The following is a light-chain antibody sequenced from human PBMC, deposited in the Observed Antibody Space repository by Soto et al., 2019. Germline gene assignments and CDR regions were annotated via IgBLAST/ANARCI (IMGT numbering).Light chain of an antibody. CDR1: QSVLYSSNNKNY. J-gene: IGKJ2*01. V-gene: IGKV4-1*01. Sequence: DIVMTQSPDSLAVSLGERATINCKSSQSVLYSSNNKNYLAWYQQKPGQPPKLLIYWASTRESGVPDRFSGSGSGTDFTLTISSLQAEDVAVYYCQPYYSKGYTFGQGTKLEIK. CDR2: WAS. CDR3: QPYYSKGYT.